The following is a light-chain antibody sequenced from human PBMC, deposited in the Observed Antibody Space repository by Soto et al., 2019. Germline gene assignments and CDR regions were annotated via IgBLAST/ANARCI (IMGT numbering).Light chain of an antibody. V-gene: IGKV1-5*03. Sequence: HSILSASIRYRLTISVLASQSISIWLAWYQQKPGKAPKLLIYKASTLKSGVPSRFSGSGSGTEFTLTISSLQPDDFATYYCQHYNSYSAGFGQGTNVDI. CDR2: KAS. J-gene: IGKJ1*01. CDR1: QSISIW. CDR3: QHYNSYSAG.